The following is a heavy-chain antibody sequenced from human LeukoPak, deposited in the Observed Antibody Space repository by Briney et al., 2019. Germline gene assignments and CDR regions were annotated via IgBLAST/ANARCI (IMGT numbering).Heavy chain of an antibody. J-gene: IGHJ5*02. CDR2: IYYSGST. CDR3: ARQPDYGDYGFDP. CDR1: GGSISSSSYY. Sequence: SETLSLTCTVSGGSISSSSYYWGWIRQPPGKGLEWIGSIYYSGSTYYNPSLKSRVAISVDTSKNQFSLKLSSVTAADTAVYYCARQPDYGDYGFDPWGQGTLVTVSS. D-gene: IGHD4-17*01. V-gene: IGHV4-39*01.